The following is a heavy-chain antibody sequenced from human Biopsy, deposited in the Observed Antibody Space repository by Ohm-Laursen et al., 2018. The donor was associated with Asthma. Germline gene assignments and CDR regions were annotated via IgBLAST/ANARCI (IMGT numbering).Heavy chain of an antibody. J-gene: IGHJ1*01. D-gene: IGHD3-3*02. V-gene: IGHV3-7*01. CDR1: GYTFSRYS. CDR3: ARTFHFWSPYHAEHYQL. Sequence: SLRLSCTATGYTFSRYSIHWVRQIPGRGLEWVANIKHDGSENNHVDSLKGRFTISRDNAKNSLYLQMNSLRAEDTAVYYCARTFHFWSPYHAEHYQLWGQGTLVTVSS. CDR2: IKHDGSEN.